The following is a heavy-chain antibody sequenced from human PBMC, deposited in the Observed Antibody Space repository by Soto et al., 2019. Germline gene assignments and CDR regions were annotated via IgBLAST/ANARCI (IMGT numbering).Heavy chain of an antibody. V-gene: IGHV3-23*01. J-gene: IGHJ4*02. CDR2: ISGSGGST. D-gene: IGHD3-10*01. Sequence: GGSLRLSCAASGFTFSSYAMSWVRQAPGKGLEWVSAISGSGGSTYYADSVKGRFTISRDNSKNTLYLQMNSLRAEDTAVYYCAKDGKYGLLWFGESIGREFDYWGQGTLVTVSS. CDR3: AKDGKYGLLWFGESIGREFDY. CDR1: GFTFSSYA.